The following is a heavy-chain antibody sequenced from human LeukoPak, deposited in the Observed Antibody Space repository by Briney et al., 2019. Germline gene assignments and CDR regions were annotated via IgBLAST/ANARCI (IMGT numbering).Heavy chain of an antibody. V-gene: IGHV4-61*08. CDR3: ARGNFYDSRSFDP. CDR1: GGSISSGDYY. J-gene: IGHJ5*02. CDR2: IYYSGST. D-gene: IGHD3-22*01. Sequence: PSQTLSLTCTVSGGSISSGDYYWSWIRQPLGKGLEWIGYIYYSGSTNYNPSLKSRVTISIDTSKNQFSLKLRSVSAADTAVYYCARGNFYDSRSFDPLGQGTLVTVSS.